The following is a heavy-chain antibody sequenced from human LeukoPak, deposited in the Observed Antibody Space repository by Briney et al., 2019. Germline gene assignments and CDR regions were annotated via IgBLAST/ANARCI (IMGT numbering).Heavy chain of an antibody. J-gene: IGHJ4*02. D-gene: IGHD1-7*01. CDR3: AKDRVVYNWNYAYYFDD. CDR1: GFTFSNYA. Sequence: GGSLRLSCAASGFTFSNYAMHWVRQAPGKGLEWVSIISFDGSNKYYADSVKGRFTISRDNSKNTLYLQMNSLRAEDTAVYYCAKDRVVYNWNYAYYFDDWGQGALVTVSS. V-gene: IGHV3-30*18. CDR2: ISFDGSNK.